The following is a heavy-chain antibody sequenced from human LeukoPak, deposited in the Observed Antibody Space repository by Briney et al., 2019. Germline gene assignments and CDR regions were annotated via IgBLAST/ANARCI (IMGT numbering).Heavy chain of an antibody. Sequence: GGSLRLSCAASGFTFSSYWMSWVRQAPGKGLEWVANIKQDGSEKYYVDSVKGRFTISRDNAKNSLYLQMNRLRAEDTAVYYCARVGYCSGGSCYGTEYFQHWGQGTLVTVSS. CDR1: GFTFSSYW. D-gene: IGHD2-15*01. J-gene: IGHJ1*01. CDR3: ARVGYCSGGSCYGTEYFQH. CDR2: IKQDGSEK. V-gene: IGHV3-7*01.